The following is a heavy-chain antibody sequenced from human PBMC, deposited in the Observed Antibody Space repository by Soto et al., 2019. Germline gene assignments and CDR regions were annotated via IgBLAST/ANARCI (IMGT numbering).Heavy chain of an antibody. Sequence: EVQLLESGGGLVQPGGSLRLSCASSGFTFSSYGMTWVRRPPGKGLEWVSAISGSGAATYYADSVQGRFTISRDNSNNTLYLQMNSLRAEDTAVYSCAKVLYGVVTHFASWGQGTLVTVSS. CDR2: ISGSGAAT. CDR3: AKVLYGVVTHFAS. V-gene: IGHV3-23*01. D-gene: IGHD3-3*01. J-gene: IGHJ4*02. CDR1: GFTFSSYG.